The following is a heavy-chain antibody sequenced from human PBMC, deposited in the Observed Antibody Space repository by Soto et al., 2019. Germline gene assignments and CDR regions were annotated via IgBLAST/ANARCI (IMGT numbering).Heavy chain of an antibody. V-gene: IGHV4-61*01. CDR2: IFYTGSS. J-gene: IGHJ5*02. CDR3: TRAERFPRSWFDP. CDR1: GGSVSGGSYY. Sequence: SETLSLTCTVSGGSVSGGSYYWSWIRQPPGKGLEWIGYIFYTGSSNYNLSLKSRATISVDTSQNQFSLKLSSVTAADTAVYFCTRAERFPRSWFDPWGQGTQVTVSS. D-gene: IGHD3-10*01.